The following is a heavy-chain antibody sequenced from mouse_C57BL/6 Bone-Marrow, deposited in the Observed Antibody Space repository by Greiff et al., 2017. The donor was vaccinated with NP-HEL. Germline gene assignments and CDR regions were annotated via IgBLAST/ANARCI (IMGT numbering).Heavy chain of an antibody. CDR2: IWRGGST. V-gene: IGHV2-5*01. Sequence: VQLQQSGPGLVQPSQSLSITCTVSGFSLTSYGVHWVRQSPGKGLEWLGVIWRGGSTDYNAAFMSRMSITKDNSKSQVFFKMNSLQADDTAIYYCAKTVYYDYDKGYFDVWGTGTTVTVSS. D-gene: IGHD2-4*01. J-gene: IGHJ1*03. CDR1: GFSLTSYG. CDR3: AKTVYYDYDKGYFDV.